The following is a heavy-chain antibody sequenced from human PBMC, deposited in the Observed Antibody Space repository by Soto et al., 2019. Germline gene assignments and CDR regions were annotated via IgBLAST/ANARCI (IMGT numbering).Heavy chain of an antibody. V-gene: IGHV1-18*01. CDR1: GYIFINYG. CDR3: ARDEAPAANWLDR. D-gene: IGHD2-2*01. CDR2: ISGYNGNT. Sequence: ASVKVSCKASGYIFINYGITWVRQAPGQGLEWMGWISGYNGNTKYADKLQGRVTMTTDTSTTTAYMELRSLRSDDTAVYYRARDEAPAANWLDRWGQGTLVTVSS. J-gene: IGHJ5*02.